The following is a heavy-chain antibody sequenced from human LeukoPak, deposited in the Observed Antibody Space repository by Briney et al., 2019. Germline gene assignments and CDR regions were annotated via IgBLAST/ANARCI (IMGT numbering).Heavy chain of an antibody. V-gene: IGHV4-59*08. J-gene: IGHJ4*02. D-gene: IGHD6-19*01. Sequence: SETLSLTCTVSGGSISSYYWSWIRQPPGKGLEWIGYIYYSGSTNYNPSLKSRVTISVDTSKNQFSLKLSSVTAADTAVYYCARRSALSSGWRNHYFDYWGQGTLVTVSS. CDR2: IYYSGST. CDR1: GGSISSYY. CDR3: ARRSALSSGWRNHYFDY.